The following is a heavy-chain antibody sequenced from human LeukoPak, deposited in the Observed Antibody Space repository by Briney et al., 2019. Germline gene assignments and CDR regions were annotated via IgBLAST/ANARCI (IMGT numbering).Heavy chain of an antibody. V-gene: IGHV3-23*01. CDR2: ISGSGHIT. D-gene: IGHD1-26*01. J-gene: IGHJ4*02. CDR3: ARVWEIHNPGYFDY. Sequence: GGSLRLSCAASGFTFSSYAMTWVRQAPGTGLEWVSGISGSGHITYYADSVKGRFTISRDNSKNTLYLQMNSLRAEDTALYFCARVWEIHNPGYFDYWGQGTLVTVSS. CDR1: GFTFSSYA.